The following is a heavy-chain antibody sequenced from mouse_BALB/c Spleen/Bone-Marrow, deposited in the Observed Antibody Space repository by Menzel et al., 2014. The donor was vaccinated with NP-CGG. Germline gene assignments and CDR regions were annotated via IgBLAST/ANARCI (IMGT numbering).Heavy chain of an antibody. J-gene: IGHJ1*01. CDR3: AREREITTVVAGDWYFDV. CDR2: IHPSDSET. Sequence: VQLQESGAELVRPGASVKLSCKASGYSFTSYWMNWVKQRPGQGLEWLGMIHPSDSETRLNQKFKDKATLTVDKSPSTACIQLSSPTSEDTAVYYCAREREITTVVAGDWYFDVWGAGTTVTVSS. D-gene: IGHD1-1*01. V-gene: IGHV1-61*01. CDR1: GYSFTSYW.